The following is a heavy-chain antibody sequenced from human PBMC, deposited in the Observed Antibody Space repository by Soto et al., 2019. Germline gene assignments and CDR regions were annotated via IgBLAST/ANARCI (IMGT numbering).Heavy chain of an antibody. CDR3: AGHQYSSSFDY. J-gene: IGHJ4*02. V-gene: IGHV4-34*01. CDR2: INHSGST. Sequence: PSETLSLTCAVYGGSFSGYYWSWIRQPPGKGLEWIGEINHSGSTNYNPSLKSRVTISVDTSKNQFSLKLSSVTAADTAVYYCAGHQYSSSFDYWGQGTLVTVS. D-gene: IGHD6-13*01. CDR1: GGSFSGYY.